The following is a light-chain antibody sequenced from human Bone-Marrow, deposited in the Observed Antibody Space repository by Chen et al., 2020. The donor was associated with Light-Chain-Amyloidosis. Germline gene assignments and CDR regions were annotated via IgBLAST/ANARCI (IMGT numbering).Light chain of an antibody. CDR2: EVT. CDR3: CSYAGSSTLV. V-gene: IGLV2-23*02. J-gene: IGLJ2*01. CDR1: SSDVGSYNL. Sequence: QSALTQPASGSGSPGQSIPISCTGTSSDVGSYNLVSWYQQHPGKAPQLMIYEVTKRPSGFSNRFSGSKSGNTASLTISGLQTEDEADYYCCSYAGSSTLVFDGGTKLTVL.